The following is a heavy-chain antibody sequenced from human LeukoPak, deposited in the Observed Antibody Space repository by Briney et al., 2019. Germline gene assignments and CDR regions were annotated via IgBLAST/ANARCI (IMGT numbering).Heavy chain of an antibody. J-gene: IGHJ4*02. CDR2: IYPGDSDT. CDR1: GYSFTSYW. D-gene: IGHD6-13*01. V-gene: IGHV5-51*03. CDR3: ARGSSSSWRFYYFNY. Sequence: KPGECLKISCKGSGYSFTSYWIGWVRQMPGKGLEWMWIIYPGDSDTRYNPSFQGQVTISADKSISSAYLQWSSLRASDTAIYYCARGSSSSWRFYYFNYWGQGTLVTVSS.